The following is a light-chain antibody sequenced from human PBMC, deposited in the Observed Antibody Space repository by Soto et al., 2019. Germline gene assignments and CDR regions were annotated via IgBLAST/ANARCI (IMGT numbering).Light chain of an antibody. CDR3: QQLFDSPIP. CDR1: QVISTS. Sequence: DSQMTKSTSSLSASVGDRVTLTCRASQVISTSLAWYQVKPGKAPKLLIYAASTLESGVPSRFSATVSGTEFSLTITSLQPEDFATYYSQQLFDSPIPFGQGTRLEIK. CDR2: AAS. J-gene: IGKJ5*01. V-gene: IGKV1-9*01.